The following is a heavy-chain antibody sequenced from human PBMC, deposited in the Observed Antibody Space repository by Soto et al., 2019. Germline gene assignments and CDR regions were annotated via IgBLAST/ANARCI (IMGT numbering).Heavy chain of an antibody. CDR3: ARGLPYYYGSGSYSSYNWFDP. Sequence: PSETLSLTCAVYGGSFSGYYWSWIRQPPGKGLEWIGEINHSGSTNYNPSLKSRVTISVDTSKNQFSLKLSSVTAADTAVYYCARGLPYYYGSGSYSSYNWFDPWGQGTLVTVSS. V-gene: IGHV4-34*01. CDR1: GGSFSGYY. CDR2: INHSGST. J-gene: IGHJ5*02. D-gene: IGHD3-10*01.